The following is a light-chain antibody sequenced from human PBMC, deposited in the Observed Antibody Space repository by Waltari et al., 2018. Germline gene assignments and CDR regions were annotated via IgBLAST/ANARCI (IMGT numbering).Light chain of an antibody. CDR3: SVWDDSLNGVV. CDR2: YNN. Sequence: QSVLTQPPSASGTPGQRVTISCSGGSSNIGRNTVNWYQHVPGTAPKLLVYYNNQRPSGVPDRFSGSTSGTSASLAISGLQSADEATYYCSVWDDSLNGVVFSGGTKLAVL. J-gene: IGLJ2*01. V-gene: IGLV1-44*01. CDR1: SSNIGRNT.